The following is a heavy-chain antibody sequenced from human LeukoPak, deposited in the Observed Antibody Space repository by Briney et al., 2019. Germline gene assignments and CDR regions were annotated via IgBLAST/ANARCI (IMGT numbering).Heavy chain of an antibody. Sequence: PGGSLRLSCAASGFTFSSYWMSWVRQAPGKGLEWVANIKQDGSEKYYVDSVKGRFTFSRDNAKNSLYLQMNSLRAEDTAVYYCARAPSDIVVVVAATYFDYWGQGTLVTVSS. CDR1: GFTFSSYW. CDR3: ARAPSDIVVVVAATYFDY. CDR2: IKQDGSEK. J-gene: IGHJ4*02. V-gene: IGHV3-7*04. D-gene: IGHD2-15*01.